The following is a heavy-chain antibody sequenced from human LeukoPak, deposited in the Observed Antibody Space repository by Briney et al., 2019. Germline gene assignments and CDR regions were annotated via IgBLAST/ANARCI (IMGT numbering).Heavy chain of an antibody. D-gene: IGHD6-19*01. CDR3: AAEFSNEQWLDWDY. V-gene: IGHV4-34*01. Sequence: PAETLSLTCAVYGGSFSDYFWSWVRQPPGKGLEWIGEINHSGSTNYNTSLKSRVTISMDTSKNQFSLKLSSVTAADTAVYYCAAEFSNEQWLDWDYWGQGTLVTVSS. CDR1: GGSFSDYF. J-gene: IGHJ4*02. CDR2: INHSGST.